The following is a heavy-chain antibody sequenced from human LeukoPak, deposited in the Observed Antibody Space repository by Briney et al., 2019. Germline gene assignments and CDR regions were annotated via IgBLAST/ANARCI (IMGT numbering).Heavy chain of an antibody. CDR2: NSYSGST. Sequence: PSETLSLTCTVSSGSISTYYWAWIRQPPGKGLEWIGYNSYSGSTKYNPSLTRRVTISLDTSKNQFSLELGSMTAADTAIYYCARQAGSFTTFDFWGQGTLVTVSS. D-gene: IGHD1-26*01. V-gene: IGHV4-59*08. J-gene: IGHJ4*02. CDR3: ARQAGSFTTFDF. CDR1: SGSISTYY.